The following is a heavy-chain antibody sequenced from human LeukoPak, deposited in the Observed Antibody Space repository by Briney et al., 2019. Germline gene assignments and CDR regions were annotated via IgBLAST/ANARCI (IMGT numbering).Heavy chain of an antibody. CDR1: GYTFTGYY. D-gene: IGHD1-26*01. CDR3: AQRTDGGSYSEG. CDR2: INPNSGGT. Sequence: GASVKVSCKASGYTFTGYYMHWVRQAPGQGLEWMGWINPNSGGTNCAQKFQGRVTMTRDTSISTAYMELTRLTSGDTAVYYCAQRTDGGSYSEGWGQGTLVTVSS. V-gene: IGHV1-2*02. J-gene: IGHJ4*02.